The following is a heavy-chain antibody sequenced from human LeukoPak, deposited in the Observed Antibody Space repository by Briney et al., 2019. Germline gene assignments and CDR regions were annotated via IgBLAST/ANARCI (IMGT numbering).Heavy chain of an antibody. D-gene: IGHD6-19*01. V-gene: IGHV3-23*01. J-gene: IGHJ6*03. CDR1: GFTFSSYG. Sequence: TGGSLRLSCVASGFTFSSYGMSWVRQAPGKGLEWVSAISGSGGSTYYADSVKGRFTISRDNSKNTLYLQMNSLRAEDTAVYYCARDSDSSGWTYYYYYYMDVWGKGTTVTISS. CDR3: ARDSDSSGWTYYYYYYMDV. CDR2: ISGSGGST.